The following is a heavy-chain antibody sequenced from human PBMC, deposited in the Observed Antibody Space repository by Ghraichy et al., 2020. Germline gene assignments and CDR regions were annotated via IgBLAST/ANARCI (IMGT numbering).Heavy chain of an antibody. CDR1: SGSFTDYY. Sequence: SETLSLTCAVYSGSFTDYYWSWIRQPPGKGLEWIGEVHHRGNTNYKSSLESRLTISADTSKNQVSLRLTSVTAADTGVYYCARGLPWYMEDFPAVHDLWGQGTVVSVSA. J-gene: IGHJ5*02. CDR3: ARGLPWYMEDFPAVHDL. D-gene: IGHD1-1*01. CDR2: VHHRGNT. V-gene: IGHV4-34*01.